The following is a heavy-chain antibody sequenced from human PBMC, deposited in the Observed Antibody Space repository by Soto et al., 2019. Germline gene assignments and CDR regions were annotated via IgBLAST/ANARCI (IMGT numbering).Heavy chain of an antibody. J-gene: IGHJ4*02. Sequence: QMQLQESGSGLVKPSQTLSLTCAVSGGSISSGGYSWSWIRQPPGKGLEWIGYIYHSGSTYYNPSLKSRVAISVDRSKNQFSLKLSSVSAAETAVFYCAAGGALPRYYWGQGALVNVSS. V-gene: IGHV4-30-2*01. CDR1: GGSISSGGYS. CDR2: IYHSGST. CDR3: AAGGALPRYY. D-gene: IGHD2-2*01.